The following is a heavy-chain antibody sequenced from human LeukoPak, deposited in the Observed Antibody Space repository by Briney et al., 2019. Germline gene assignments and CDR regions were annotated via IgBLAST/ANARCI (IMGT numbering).Heavy chain of an antibody. CDR1: GYTFTSYG. Sequence: ASVKVSCKASGYTFTSYGISWVRQAPGQGLEWMGWISAYNGNTNYAQKPQGRVTMTTDTSTSTAYMELRSLRSDDTAVYYCARDGPYYDFWSGYYTPSYWFDPWGQGTLVTVSS. CDR3: ARDGPYYDFWSGYYTPSYWFDP. J-gene: IGHJ5*02. CDR2: ISAYNGNT. D-gene: IGHD3-3*01. V-gene: IGHV1-18*01.